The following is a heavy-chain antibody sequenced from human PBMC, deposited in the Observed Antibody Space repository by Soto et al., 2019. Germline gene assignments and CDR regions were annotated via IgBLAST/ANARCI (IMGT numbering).Heavy chain of an antibody. V-gene: IGHV3-23*01. J-gene: IGHJ4*02. Sequence: PGGSLRLSCATSGSTLSSYAMSWVRQAPGKGLEWVSAISGSGGSTYYADSVKGRFTISRDNSKNTLYLQMNSLRAEDTAVYYCAKGAIFGVALQGISHYYWGQGTLVTVSS. CDR1: GSTLSSYA. D-gene: IGHD3-3*01. CDR3: AKGAIFGVALQGISHYY. CDR2: ISGSGGST.